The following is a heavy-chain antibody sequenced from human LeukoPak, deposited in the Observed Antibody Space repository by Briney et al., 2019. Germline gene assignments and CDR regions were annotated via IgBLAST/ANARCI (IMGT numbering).Heavy chain of an antibody. D-gene: IGHD6-13*01. Sequence: PSQTLSLTCTVSGGSISSGGYYWSWIRQHPGKGLEWIGYIYYSGSTYYHPSLKSRVTISVDTSKNQFSLKLSSVTAADTAVYYCARAIAAAGTRGWFDPWGQGTLVTVSS. CDR1: GGSISSGGYY. J-gene: IGHJ5*02. CDR3: ARAIAAAGTRGWFDP. V-gene: IGHV4-31*03. CDR2: IYYSGST.